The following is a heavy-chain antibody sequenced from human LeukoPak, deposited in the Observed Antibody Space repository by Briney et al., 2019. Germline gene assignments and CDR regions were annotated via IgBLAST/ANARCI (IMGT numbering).Heavy chain of an antibody. J-gene: IGHJ4*02. Sequence: PGGSLRLSCAASGFTFNNYGMHWVRQAPGKGLEWVAVIWYDGSNKYLADSVKGRFTISRDNSKNTLYLQMNSLRAEDTAIYYCARDYIVTTMKGFDYWGQGTPVTVSS. CDR3: ARDYIVTTMKGFDY. CDR1: GFTFNNYG. V-gene: IGHV3-33*01. CDR2: IWYDGSNK. D-gene: IGHD5-12*01.